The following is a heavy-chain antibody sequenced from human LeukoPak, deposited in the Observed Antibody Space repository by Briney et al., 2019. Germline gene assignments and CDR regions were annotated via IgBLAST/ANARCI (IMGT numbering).Heavy chain of an antibody. CDR1: GFTFSNAW. CDR3: TTDPSQDCSSTSCYTGRDY. D-gene: IGHD2-2*02. CDR2: IKSKTDGGTT. Sequence: PGGSLRLSCAASGFTFSNAWMSWVRQAPEKGLEWVGRIKSKTDGGTTDYAAPVKGRFTISRDDSKNTLYLQMNSLKTEDTAVYYCTTDPSQDCSSTSCYTGRDYWGQGTLVTVSS. J-gene: IGHJ4*02. V-gene: IGHV3-15*01.